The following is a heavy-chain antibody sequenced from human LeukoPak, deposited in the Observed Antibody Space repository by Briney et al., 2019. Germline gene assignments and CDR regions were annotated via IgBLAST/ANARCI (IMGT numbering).Heavy chain of an antibody. CDR3: ASRAGYTGSWSAFDY. V-gene: IGHV3-7*05. J-gene: IGHJ4*02. CDR2: IKQDGSEK. Sequence: QTGGSLRLSCTASTFTLNNYWMSWVRQAPGKGLEWVANIKQDGSEKYYVDSVKGRFTISRDNAKNSLYLQMNSLRAEDTAVYYCASRAGYTGSWSAFDYWGQGTLVTVSS. CDR1: TFTLNNYW. D-gene: IGHD6-13*01.